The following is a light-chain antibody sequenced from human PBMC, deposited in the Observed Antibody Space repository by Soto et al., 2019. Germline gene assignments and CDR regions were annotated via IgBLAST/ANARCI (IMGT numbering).Light chain of an antibody. CDR2: KAS. V-gene: IGKV1-5*03. CDR3: QQYPGT. J-gene: IGKJ1*01. CDR1: QSISSW. Sequence: DIQMNQSPSTLCASVEDRVTITCRASQSISSWLAWYQQKPGKAPKLLIYKASSLESGVPSRFSGSGSGTEFTLTISSLQPDDFATYYCQQYPGTFGQGTKVDIK.